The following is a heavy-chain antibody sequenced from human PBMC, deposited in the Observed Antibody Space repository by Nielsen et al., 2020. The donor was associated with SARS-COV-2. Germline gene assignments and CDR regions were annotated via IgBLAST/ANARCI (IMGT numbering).Heavy chain of an antibody. Sequence: GESLKISCTASGFTFGDYAMSWFRQAPGKGLEWVGFIRSKAYGGTTEYAASVKGRFTISRDDSKSIAYLQMNSLKTEDTAVYYCTRVFLGYCSSTSCPHFDYWGQGTLVTVSS. CDR2: IRSKAYGGTT. D-gene: IGHD2-2*03. V-gene: IGHV3-49*03. CDR1: GFTFGDYA. CDR3: TRVFLGYCSSTSCPHFDY. J-gene: IGHJ4*02.